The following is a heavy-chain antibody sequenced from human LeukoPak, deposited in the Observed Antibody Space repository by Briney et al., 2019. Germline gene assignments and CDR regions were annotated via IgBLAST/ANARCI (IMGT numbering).Heavy chain of an antibody. D-gene: IGHD6-13*01. Sequence: GRSLRLSCTDSRFTFSRSAMHWVRQAPGKGLEWVAVTSYDGIHTYYADSVKGRFTFSRDNSKNTLYLQMNSLRPEDTAVYYCAKGGSSWSRWDYWGQGTLVTVSS. CDR3: AKGGSSWSRWDY. J-gene: IGHJ4*02. V-gene: IGHV3-30-3*01. CDR1: RFTFSRSA. CDR2: TSYDGIHT.